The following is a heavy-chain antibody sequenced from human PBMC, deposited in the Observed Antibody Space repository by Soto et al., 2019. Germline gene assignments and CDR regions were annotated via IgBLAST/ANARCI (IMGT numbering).Heavy chain of an antibody. Sequence: QVQLVESGGGVVQPGTSLRLSSVGSGFTFRSYVIHWVREAPGKGLEWVALTSYDGSNNFYGDSVKGRFTISRHNSRNTVELQMDSLRFEDTALYYCARWATTGGLDVWGQGTLVSVSS. CDR2: TSYDGSNN. V-gene: IGHV3-33*05. D-gene: IGHD3-16*01. CDR3: ARWATTGGLDV. CDR1: GFTFRSYV. J-gene: IGHJ4*02.